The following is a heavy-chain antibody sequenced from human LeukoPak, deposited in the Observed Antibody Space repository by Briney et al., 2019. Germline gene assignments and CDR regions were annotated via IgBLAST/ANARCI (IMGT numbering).Heavy chain of an antibody. J-gene: IGHJ4*02. Sequence: GGSLRLSCAASGFTFSDYYMSWIRQAPGKGLEGVSYISSSGSTIYYADSVKGRFTISRDNAKNSLYLQMNSLRAEDTAVYYCARVHGPIVVVVAATLDYWGQGTLVTVSS. CDR1: GFTFSDYY. CDR2: ISSSGSTI. D-gene: IGHD2-15*01. CDR3: ARVHGPIVVVVAATLDY. V-gene: IGHV3-11*01.